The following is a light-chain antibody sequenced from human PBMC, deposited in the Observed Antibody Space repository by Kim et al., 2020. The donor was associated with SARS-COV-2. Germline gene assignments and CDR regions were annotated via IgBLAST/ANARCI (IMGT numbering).Light chain of an antibody. CDR1: QSVSTY. Sequence: VSHGESATLACRASQSVSTYVAWYRQKPGQAPRLIIYGASTRATGVPARISGSGSGTEFTLTISSVQSEDFAVYYCQHYNQWPMYTFGQGTKLEI. J-gene: IGKJ2*01. CDR2: GAS. CDR3: QHYNQWPMYT. V-gene: IGKV3-15*01.